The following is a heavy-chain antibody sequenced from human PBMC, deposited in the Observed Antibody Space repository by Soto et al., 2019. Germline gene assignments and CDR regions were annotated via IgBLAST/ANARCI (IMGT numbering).Heavy chain of an antibody. J-gene: IGHJ3*01. Sequence: VQLVESGGGLVQPGASLRLSCTASGLTFSTSWLTWVRQAPGEGLEWVTNIHPAGNVQHYADSVKERFTITRDNAKNAVFLQMSGLRVGDTAVSYCATSNTPYAFDLWGQGTLVTVSS. CDR3: ATSNTPYAFDL. CDR1: GLTFSTSW. CDR2: IHPAGNVQ. V-gene: IGHV3-7*01.